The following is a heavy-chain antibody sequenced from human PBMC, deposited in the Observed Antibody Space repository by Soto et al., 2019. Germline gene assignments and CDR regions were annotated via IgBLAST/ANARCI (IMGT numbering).Heavy chain of an antibody. Sequence: QVQLVESGGGVVQPGRSLRLSCVASGFTFSSYGMHWVRQAPGKGLEWVAVIWYDGSNKYYADSVKGRFTISRDNSKNTLYLQITSLRAEDTAVYYCARDFSIEGKFIRYFQHWGQGTLVTVSS. V-gene: IGHV3-33*01. CDR3: ARDFSIEGKFIRYFQH. J-gene: IGHJ1*01. D-gene: IGHD3-3*02. CDR2: IWYDGSNK. CDR1: GFTFSSYG.